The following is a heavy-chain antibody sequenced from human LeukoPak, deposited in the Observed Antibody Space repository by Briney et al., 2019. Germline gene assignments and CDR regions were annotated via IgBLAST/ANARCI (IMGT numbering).Heavy chain of an antibody. J-gene: IGHJ4*02. CDR3: ASTYGDYLNY. Sequence: SETLSLTCAVYGGSFSGYYWSWIRQPPGKGLEWIGEINHSGSTNYNPSLKSRVTISVDTSKNQFSLKLSSVTAADTAVYYCASTYGDYLNYWGQGTLVTVSS. CDR1: GGSFSGYY. D-gene: IGHD4-17*01. CDR2: INHSGST. V-gene: IGHV4-34*01.